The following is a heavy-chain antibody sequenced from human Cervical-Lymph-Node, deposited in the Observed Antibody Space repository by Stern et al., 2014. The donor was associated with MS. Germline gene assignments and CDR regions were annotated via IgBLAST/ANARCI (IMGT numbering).Heavy chain of an antibody. D-gene: IGHD3-3*01. CDR3: AKDLYRFVDPSVPNPMNY. V-gene: IGHV3-30*18. Sequence: VQLVESGGGVVQPGRSLRLSCAASGFTFSSYGMHWVRQAPGKGLEWVAVVSYHGSVKYYADSVRGRFNISRDNSRNTLYLQMNSLTGDDTAVYFCAKDLYRFVDPSVPNPMNYWGQGTLVTVSS. J-gene: IGHJ4*02. CDR2: VSYHGSVK. CDR1: GFTFSSYG.